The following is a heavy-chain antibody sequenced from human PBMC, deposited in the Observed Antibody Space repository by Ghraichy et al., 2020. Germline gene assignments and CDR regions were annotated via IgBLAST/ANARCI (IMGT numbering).Heavy chain of an antibody. CDR3: ARGGSGYYSWWFDP. J-gene: IGHJ5*02. V-gene: IGHV4-4*07. Sequence: GSLRLSCSVSGGSISSYYYNWIRQPAGKGLEWIGRIYTSGTTNYSPSLKSRVTMSVDTSKNQFSLKLTSVTAADTAVYYCARGGSGYYSWWFDPWGQGTLVTVSS. CDR2: IYTSGTT. CDR1: GGSISSYY. D-gene: IGHD3-22*01.